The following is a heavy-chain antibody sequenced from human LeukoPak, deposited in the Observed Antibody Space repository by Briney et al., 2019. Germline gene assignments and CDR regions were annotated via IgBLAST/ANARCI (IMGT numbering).Heavy chain of an antibody. Sequence: GGSLRLSCAASGFTFSSYAMSWVRQAPGKGLEWASAISGSGGSTYYADSVKGRLTISRDNSKNTLYLQMNSLRAEDTAVYYCAKQIVGASPLDYWGQGTLVTVSS. D-gene: IGHD1-26*01. CDR1: GFTFSSYA. J-gene: IGHJ4*02. V-gene: IGHV3-23*01. CDR3: AKQIVGASPLDY. CDR2: ISGSGGST.